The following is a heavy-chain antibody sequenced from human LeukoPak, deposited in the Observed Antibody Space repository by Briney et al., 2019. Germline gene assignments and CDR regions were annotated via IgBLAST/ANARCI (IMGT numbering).Heavy chain of an antibody. D-gene: IGHD2-21*01. CDR1: GVPISNINYH. CDR2: IYYSGNT. V-gene: IGHV4-39*01. CDR3: ARHILRATSGQFWFNP. J-gene: IGHJ5*02. Sequence: PSETLSLNCAVSGVPISNINYHWGWIRQTPGKELEWIGSIYYSGNTYYNPSLKSRVSISVDTSKNQFSLRLSSVTAADTAAYYCARHILRATSGQFWFNPWGQGTLVTVSS.